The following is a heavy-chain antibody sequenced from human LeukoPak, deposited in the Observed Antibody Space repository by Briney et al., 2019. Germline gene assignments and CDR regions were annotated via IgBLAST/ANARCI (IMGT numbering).Heavy chain of an antibody. Sequence: PGGSLRLSCAASGFSFSNYAMHCVRQAPGKGLEWVAVISFDGSNKYYADSVKGRFTISRDNSKNTLYLQINSLRAEDTAVYSCARGRYFSPYYFDYWGQGTLVTVSS. D-gene: IGHD2/OR15-2a*01. V-gene: IGHV3-30-3*01. J-gene: IGHJ4*02. CDR3: ARGRYFSPYYFDY. CDR1: GFSFSNYA. CDR2: ISFDGSNK.